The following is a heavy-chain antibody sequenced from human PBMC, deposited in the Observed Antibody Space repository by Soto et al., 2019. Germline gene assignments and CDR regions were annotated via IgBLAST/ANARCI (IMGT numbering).Heavy chain of an antibody. V-gene: IGHV3-15*01. CDR3: TTARGVDTAMITRTRLDY. D-gene: IGHD5-18*01. CDR1: GFTFSNAW. Sequence: PGGSLRLSCAASGFTFSNAWMSWVRQAPGKGLEWVGRIKSKTDGRTKDCAAPVKGRFTISRDNSKNTPYLQMNSLKTEDTAVYYCTTARGVDTAMITRTRLDYWGQGTLVTVSS. CDR2: IKSKTDGRTK. J-gene: IGHJ4*02.